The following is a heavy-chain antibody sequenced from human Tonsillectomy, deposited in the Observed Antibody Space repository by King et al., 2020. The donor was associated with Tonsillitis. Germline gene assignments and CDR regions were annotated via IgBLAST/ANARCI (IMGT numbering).Heavy chain of an antibody. Sequence: VQLQESGPGLVKPSETLSLICRVSGTSIGNYYWSWVRQSPGKGREGIGYVYFGGRTKYSPSFTSRVTISEDTSKKEISLSLRSLTAADTGIYYCARDYGSGTYYNRPLYYWGKGTLVIVSS. CDR1: GTSIGNYY. CDR2: VYFGGRT. D-gene: IGHD3-10*01. CDR3: ARDYGSGTYYNRPLYY. J-gene: IGHJ4*02. V-gene: IGHV4-59*01.